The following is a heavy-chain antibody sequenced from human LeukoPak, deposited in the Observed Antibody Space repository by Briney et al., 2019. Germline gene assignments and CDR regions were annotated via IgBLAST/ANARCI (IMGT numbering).Heavy chain of an antibody. CDR2: ISGSGGST. CDR1: GFTFSSYA. CDR3: AKDLQLWSTQYYFDY. Sequence: GGSLRLSCVVSGFTFSSYAMSWVRQAPGKGLEWVSAISGSGGSTYYADSVKGRFTISRDNSKNTLYLQMNSLRAEDTAVYYCAKDLQLWSTQYYFDYWGQGTLVTVSS. J-gene: IGHJ4*02. D-gene: IGHD5-18*01. V-gene: IGHV3-23*01.